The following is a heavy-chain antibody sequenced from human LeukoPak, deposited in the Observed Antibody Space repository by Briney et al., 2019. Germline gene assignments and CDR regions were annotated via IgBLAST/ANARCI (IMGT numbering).Heavy chain of an antibody. Sequence: SVKVSCKASGGTFSSYAISWVRQAPGQGLEWMGGIIPIFGTANYAQTFQGRVTITTDESTSTAYLQLSSLRSEDTAVYYCASPYYYDSSGYYYGFDYWGQGTLLPVSS. D-gene: IGHD3-22*01. V-gene: IGHV1-69*05. CDR2: IIPIFGTA. CDR3: ASPYYYDSSGYYYGFDY. CDR1: GGTFSSYA. J-gene: IGHJ4*02.